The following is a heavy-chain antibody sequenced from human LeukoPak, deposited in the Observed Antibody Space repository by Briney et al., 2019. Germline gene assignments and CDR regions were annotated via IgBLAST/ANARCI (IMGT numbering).Heavy chain of an antibody. CDR1: GFTFDDYG. D-gene: IGHD5-24*01. Sequence: PGGSLRLSCAASGFTFDDYGMSWVRQAPGKGLEWVSGINWNGGSTGYADSVKGRFTISRDNAKNSLYLQMNSLRAEDTALYHCARSSVMADYYYYYMDVWGQGTLVTVSS. V-gene: IGHV3-20*01. CDR3: ARSSVMADYYYYYMDV. CDR2: INWNGGST. J-gene: IGHJ6*03.